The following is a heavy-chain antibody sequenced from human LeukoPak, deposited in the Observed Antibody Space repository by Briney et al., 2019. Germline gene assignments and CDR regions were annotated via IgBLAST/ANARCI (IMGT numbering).Heavy chain of an antibody. D-gene: IGHD3-10*01. CDR3: ARLQRITMAGPDYWYFDL. CDR2: VYYSGST. CDR1: GDSISSYY. J-gene: IGHJ2*01. V-gene: IGHV4-59*01. Sequence: PSETLSLTCTVSGDSISSYYWSWIPQPPEKGLEWIGYVYYSGSTNYNPSLKSRVTISVDTSKTQFSLKMNSVTAADTAVYYCARLQRITMAGPDYWYFDLWGRGTLVTVSP.